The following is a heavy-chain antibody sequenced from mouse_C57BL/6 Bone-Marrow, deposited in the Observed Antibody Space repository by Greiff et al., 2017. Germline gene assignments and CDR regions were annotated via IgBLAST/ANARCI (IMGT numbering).Heavy chain of an antibody. D-gene: IGHD1-1*01. V-gene: IGHV8-12*01. Sequence: QVTLKVSGPGILQSSQSLSLTCSFSGFSLSTSGMGVSWIRQPSGKGLEWLAHTYWDDDKRYNPSLKSRLTISKDTSRNQVFLKITRVDTADTATYYCARDGSSSFDVWGTGTTVTVSS. CDR1: GFSLSTSGMG. J-gene: IGHJ1*03. CDR3: ARDGSSSFDV. CDR2: TYWDDDK.